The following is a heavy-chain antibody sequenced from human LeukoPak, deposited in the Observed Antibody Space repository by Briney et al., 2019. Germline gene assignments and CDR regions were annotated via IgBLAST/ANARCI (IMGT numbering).Heavy chain of an antibody. V-gene: IGHV3-21*01. D-gene: IGHD2-2*01. J-gene: IGHJ4*02. CDR3: ASGRRPYGSTSCYPY. CDR1: GFSFSSYN. Sequence: KPGGSLRLSCAASGFSFSSYNMNWVRQAPGKGLEWVSSINSSSSYIYYADSVKGRFTISRDNAKNSLYLQMNSLRAEDTAVYYCASGRRPYGSTSCYPYWGQGTLVTVSS. CDR2: INSSSSYI.